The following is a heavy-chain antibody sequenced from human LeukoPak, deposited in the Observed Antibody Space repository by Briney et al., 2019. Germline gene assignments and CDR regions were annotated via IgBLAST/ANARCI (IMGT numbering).Heavy chain of an antibody. CDR2: ISNNGGST. V-gene: IGHV3-64D*06. J-gene: IGHJ6*02. Sequence: GGSLTLSCSASGFTFSSYALHWVRQAPGKGLEYVSAISNNGGSTYYADSVKGRLTISRDNSKNTLYLQMSSLRPEDTAVYYCVPFRYYDMDVWGQGTTVTVSS. CDR1: GFTFSSYA. CDR3: VPFRYYDMDV.